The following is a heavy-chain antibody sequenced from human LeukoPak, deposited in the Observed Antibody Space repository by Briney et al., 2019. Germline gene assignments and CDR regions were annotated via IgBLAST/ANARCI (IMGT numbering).Heavy chain of an antibody. D-gene: IGHD4-17*01. CDR1: GFTFSSYA. CDR3: AKDRTVTIGFAFDI. CDR2: ISGSGGST. V-gene: IGHV3-23*01. Sequence: GGSLRLSCAASGFTFSSYAMSWVRQAPGKGLEWVSGISGSGGSTYYADSVKGRYTISRDNSKNTLYLQMTSLRAEDTAVYYCAKDRTVTIGFAFDIWGQGKMVTVSS. J-gene: IGHJ3*02.